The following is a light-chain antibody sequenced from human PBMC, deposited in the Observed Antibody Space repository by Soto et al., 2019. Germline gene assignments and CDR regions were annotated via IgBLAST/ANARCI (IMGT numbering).Light chain of an antibody. CDR2: AAS. J-gene: IGKJ2*03. Sequence: IVLTQSQGTLSLSPGERATLSCRVSQSISSNSLAWYQQKPGQAPRLLIYAASSRATGIPDRFSGSGSGTDFTLTISRLEPEDCAVYYCQRDSFGQGTKLEIK. CDR1: QSISSNS. CDR3: QRDS. V-gene: IGKV3-20*01.